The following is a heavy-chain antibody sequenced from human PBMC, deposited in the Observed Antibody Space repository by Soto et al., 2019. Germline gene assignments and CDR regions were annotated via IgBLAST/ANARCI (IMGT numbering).Heavy chain of an antibody. CDR3: ARMSGYYLYDY. CDR1: GYTFTSYA. Sequence: QVQLVQSGAEVKKPGASVKVSCKASGYTFTSYAMHWVRQAPGQRLEWMGWINAGNGNTKYSQKFQGRVTITRDTAASPAYMELSSSRSGDTDVFYCARMSGYYLYDYRGPGTLITVSS. CDR2: INAGNGNT. J-gene: IGHJ4*02. D-gene: IGHD3-22*01. V-gene: IGHV1-3*01.